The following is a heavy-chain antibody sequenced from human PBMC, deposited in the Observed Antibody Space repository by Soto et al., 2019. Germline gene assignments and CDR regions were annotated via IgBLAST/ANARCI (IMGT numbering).Heavy chain of an antibody. CDR2: ISVSGDRT. CDR1: GFTLSMSA. D-gene: IGHD3-16*02. CDR3: AKDRGIIVKAGDAFDV. V-gene: IGHV3-23*01. Sequence: EVQLMESGGGLVQPGGSLRLSCASSGFTLSMSAVNWVRQAPGKGLEWVSYISVSGDRTYYADSVKCRFTISRDRSKHTVSLQMDSLGAEDTAVYLCAKDRGIIVKAGDAFDVWGQGTKVTVSS. J-gene: IGHJ3*01.